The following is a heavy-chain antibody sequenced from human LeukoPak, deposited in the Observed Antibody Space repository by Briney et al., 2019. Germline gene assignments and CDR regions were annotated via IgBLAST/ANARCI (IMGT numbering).Heavy chain of an antibody. V-gene: IGHV1-18*01. CDR2: ISAHNGNT. Sequence: GASVKVSCKASGYTFTSYGITWVRQAPGQGLEWMGWISAHNGNTNCAQKFQGRLTMATDTSTNTAYMELRSLRPDDTAVYYCARDFFHGHCSGLTCFLLDYWGQGSLVTVSS. D-gene: IGHD2-15*01. CDR3: ARDFFHGHCSGLTCFLLDY. CDR1: GYTFTSYG. J-gene: IGHJ4*02.